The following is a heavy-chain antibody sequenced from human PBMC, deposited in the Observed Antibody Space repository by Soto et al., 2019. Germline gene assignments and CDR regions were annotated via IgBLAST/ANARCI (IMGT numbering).Heavy chain of an antibody. CDR3: ARIWGDGGYALIY. D-gene: IGHD2-8*01. CDR1: GFTVSDFY. Sequence: QVQLVESGGGLVKPGGSLRLSCAASGFTVSDFYMSWIRQAPGKGLEWISYISSSGTTTYYTDSVKGRFTISRDNAKNSLYLQMNTLRDEDTAVYYCARIWGDGGYALIYWGQGTLVTVSS. J-gene: IGHJ4*02. V-gene: IGHV3-11*01. CDR2: ISSSGTTT.